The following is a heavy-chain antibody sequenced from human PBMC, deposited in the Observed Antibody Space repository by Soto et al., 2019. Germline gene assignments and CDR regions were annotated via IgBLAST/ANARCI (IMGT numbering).Heavy chain of an antibody. CDR1: GYTLTELS. D-gene: IGHD3-10*01. CDR3: ATGHPSITMVRGGLVDAFDI. Sequence: ASVKVSCKVSGYTLTELSMHWVRQAPGKGLEWMGGFDPEDGETIYAQKFQGRVTMTEDTSTDTAYMELSSLRSEDTAVYYCATGHPSITMVRGGLVDAFDIWGQGTMVTVSS. CDR2: FDPEDGET. V-gene: IGHV1-24*01. J-gene: IGHJ3*02.